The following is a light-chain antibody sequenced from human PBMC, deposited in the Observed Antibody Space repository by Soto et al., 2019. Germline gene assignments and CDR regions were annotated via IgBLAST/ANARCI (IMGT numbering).Light chain of an antibody. V-gene: IGKV3-20*01. J-gene: IGKJ5*01. CDR2: GAS. Sequence: EIVLTQSPGTLSLSPWERATLSCRASQSVSSSYLAWYQQKPGQAPRLLIYGASSRATGIPDRFSGSGSGTDFTLTISRLEPEDFAVYYCQQHFNGPITFGQGTRLEIK. CDR1: QSVSSSY. CDR3: QQHFNGPIT.